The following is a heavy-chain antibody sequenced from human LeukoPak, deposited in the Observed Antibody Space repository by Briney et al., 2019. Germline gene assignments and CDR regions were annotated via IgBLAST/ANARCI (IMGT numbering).Heavy chain of an antibody. Sequence: SETLSLTCTVSGGSISSYYWGWIRQPPGKGLEWIGSIYYSGSTYYNPSLKSRVTISVDTSKNQFSLKLSSVTAADTAVYYCARHTGYSSGWYKRGDNWFDPWGQGTLVTVSS. CDR3: ARHTGYSSGWYKRGDNWFDP. CDR2: IYYSGST. V-gene: IGHV4-39*01. J-gene: IGHJ5*02. D-gene: IGHD6-19*01. CDR1: GGSISSYY.